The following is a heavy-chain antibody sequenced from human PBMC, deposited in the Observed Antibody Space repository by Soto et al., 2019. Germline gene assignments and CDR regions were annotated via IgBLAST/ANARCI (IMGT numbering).Heavy chain of an antibody. D-gene: IGHD3-16*02. CDR3: ASNYRYCMDV. CDR1: GGSISSNNW. Sequence: SETLSLTCIVSGGSISSNNWWSWVRQPPGKTLEWIGETYHSESPSYNPSLKSRVTISVDRSKNQFSLDLTSVTAADTAVYYCASNYRYCMDVWGLGTTVTVSS. V-gene: IGHV4-4*02. CDR2: TYHSESP. J-gene: IGHJ6*02.